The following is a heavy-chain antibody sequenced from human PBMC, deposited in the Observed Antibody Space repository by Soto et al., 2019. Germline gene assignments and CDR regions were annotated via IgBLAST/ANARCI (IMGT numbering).Heavy chain of an antibody. V-gene: IGHV4-59*01. J-gene: IGHJ4*02. CDR2: IYYSGYT. CDR3: ARDSVGSGYD. CDR1: GGSMTSYY. D-gene: IGHD3-22*01. Sequence: QVQLQESGPGLVKPSETLSLTCTVSGGSMTSYYWSWIRQPPGKRLEWMGYIYYSGYTHYNPSLKSRVTISVDTSKSQFSLEMRSVTAADTAVYYCARDSVGSGYDWGQGTLVTVSS.